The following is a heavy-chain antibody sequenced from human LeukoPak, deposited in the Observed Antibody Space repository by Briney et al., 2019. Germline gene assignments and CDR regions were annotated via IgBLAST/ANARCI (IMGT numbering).Heavy chain of an antibody. J-gene: IGHJ4*02. V-gene: IGHV3-30*03. CDR2: ISYDGSTK. D-gene: IGHD3-10*01. CDR1: GFTFSTYG. Sequence: GGSLRLSCTASGFTFSTYGMHWVRQAPGKGLEWVTLISYDGSTKYYSDSVKGRFTLSRDNSKNTLYLQMNSLRAEDTAVYYCARGMVRGVIPFDYWGQGTLVTVSS. CDR3: ARGMVRGVIPFDY.